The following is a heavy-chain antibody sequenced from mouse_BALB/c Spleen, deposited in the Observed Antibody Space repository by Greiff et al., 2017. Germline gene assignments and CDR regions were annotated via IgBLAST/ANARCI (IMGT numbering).Heavy chain of an antibody. CDR2: INSNGGST. J-gene: IGHJ3*01. CDR3: ARGGSNYWFAY. Sequence: EVMLVESGGGLVQPGGSLKLSCAASGFTFSSYGMSWVRQTPDKRLELVATINSNGGSTYYPDSVKGRFTISRDNAKNTLYLQMSSLKSEDTAMYYCARGGSNYWFAYWGQGTLVTVSA. D-gene: IGHD1-3*01. V-gene: IGHV5-6-3*01. CDR1: GFTFSSYG.